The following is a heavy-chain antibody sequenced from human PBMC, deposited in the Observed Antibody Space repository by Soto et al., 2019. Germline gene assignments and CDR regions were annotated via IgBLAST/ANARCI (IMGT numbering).Heavy chain of an antibody. CDR3: ARAVFGVVIMKNWFDP. CDR2: INHSGST. V-gene: IGHV4-34*01. D-gene: IGHD3-3*01. CDR1: GGSFSGYY. J-gene: IGHJ5*02. Sequence: SETLSLTCAVYGGSFSGYYWSWIRQPPGKGLEWIGEINHSGSTNYNPSLKSRVTISVDTSRNQFSLKLSSVTAADTAVYYCARAVFGVVIMKNWFDPWGQGTLVTVSS.